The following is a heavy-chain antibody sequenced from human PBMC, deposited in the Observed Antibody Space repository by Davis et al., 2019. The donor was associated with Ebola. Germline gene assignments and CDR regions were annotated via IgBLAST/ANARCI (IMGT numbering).Heavy chain of an antibody. D-gene: IGHD4-11*01. J-gene: IGHJ6*04. CDR1: GFTFSSYS. V-gene: IGHV3-21*01. CDR2: ITNSSSYI. Sequence: GESLKISCAASGFTFSSYSMNWVRQAPGKGLEWVSSITNSSSYIYYADSVKGRFTISRDNAKNSLYLQMNGLRAEDTAVYYCAREPTGNYYYFYGMDVWGKGTTVSVSS. CDR3: AREPTGNYYYFYGMDV.